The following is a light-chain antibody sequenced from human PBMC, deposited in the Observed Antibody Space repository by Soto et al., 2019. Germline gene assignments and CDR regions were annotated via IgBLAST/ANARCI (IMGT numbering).Light chain of an antibody. CDR3: SSFTSSSTYV. CDR2: EVS. Sequence: QSALTQPPSVSGSPGQSVTISCTGTSSDVGSYNRVSWYQQTPGTAPKLMIYEVSNLPSGVPDRFSGSKSGNTASLTISGRQAEDEADYYCSSFTSSSTYVFGTGTKLTVL. J-gene: IGLJ1*01. V-gene: IGLV2-18*02. CDR1: SSDVGSYNR.